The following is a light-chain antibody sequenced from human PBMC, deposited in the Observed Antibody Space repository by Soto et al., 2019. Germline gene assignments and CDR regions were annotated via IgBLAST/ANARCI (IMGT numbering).Light chain of an antibody. CDR1: QAVRNNY. CDR2: GAS. Sequence: IVLTQSPGTLSLSPGERATLSCRASQAVRNNYLAWYQQKPGQAPRLLIYGASTRATGIPDRFSGGWSGTDFTLTISRLEPEDLAVYYCQQYGSSPWTFGLGTKVDIK. CDR3: QQYGSSPWT. J-gene: IGKJ1*01. V-gene: IGKV3-20*01.